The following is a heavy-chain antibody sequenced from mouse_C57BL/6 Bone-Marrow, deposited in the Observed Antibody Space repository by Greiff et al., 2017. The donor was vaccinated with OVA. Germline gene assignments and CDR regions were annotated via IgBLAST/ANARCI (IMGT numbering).Heavy chain of an antibody. Sequence: QVQLQQSGPELVKPGASVKISCKASGYAFSSSWMNWVKQRPGKGLEWIGRIYPGDGDTNYNGKFKGKATLTADKSSSTAYMQLNSLTSEVSAVDFWAYDGDNYWYFDDWGTGTTVTVSS. J-gene: IGHJ1*03. CDR2: IYPGDGDT. D-gene: IGHD2-3*01. CDR3: AYDGDNYWYFDD. CDR1: GYAFSSSW. V-gene: IGHV1-82*01.